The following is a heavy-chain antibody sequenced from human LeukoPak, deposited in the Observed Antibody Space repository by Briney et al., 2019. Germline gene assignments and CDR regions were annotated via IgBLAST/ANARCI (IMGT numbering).Heavy chain of an antibody. J-gene: IGHJ6*03. CDR1: GYTFTSYG. V-gene: IGHV1-18*01. Sequence: ASVKVSCKASGYTFTSYGISWVRQAPGQGLEWMGWISAYNGNTNYAQKFQGRVTMTRDTSTSTVYMELSSLRSEDTAVYYCARGRGQLWPEDYYYYMDVWGKGTTVTVSS. D-gene: IGHD5-18*01. CDR3: ARGRGQLWPEDYYYYMDV. CDR2: ISAYNGNT.